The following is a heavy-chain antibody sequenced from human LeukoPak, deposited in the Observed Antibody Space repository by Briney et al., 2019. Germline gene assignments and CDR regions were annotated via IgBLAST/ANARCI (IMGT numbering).Heavy chain of an antibody. D-gene: IGHD1-1*01. CDR3: ARAPLWNDRAFDI. CDR1: GGSIRSGGYY. CDR2: IYTSGST. Sequence: SETLSLTCTVSGGSIRSGGYYWSWIRQPAGKGLEWIGRIYTSGSTNYNPSLKSRVTMSVDTSKNQFSLKLSSVTAADTAVYYCARAPLWNDRAFDIWGQGTMVTVSS. J-gene: IGHJ3*02. V-gene: IGHV4-61*02.